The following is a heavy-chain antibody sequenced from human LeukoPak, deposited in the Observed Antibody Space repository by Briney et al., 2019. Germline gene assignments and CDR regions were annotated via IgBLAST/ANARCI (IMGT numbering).Heavy chain of an antibody. D-gene: IGHD3-9*01. Sequence: GGSLRLSCAASGFTFSSYAMHWVRQAPGKGLEWVAVISYDGSNKYYADSVKGRFTISRDNSKSTLYLQMNSLRAEDTAVYYCARDSSPILRYFDWLYPQTYYYGMDVWGQGTTVTVSS. J-gene: IGHJ6*02. CDR2: ISYDGSNK. CDR1: GFTFSSYA. V-gene: IGHV3-30-3*01. CDR3: ARDSSPILRYFDWLYPQTYYYGMDV.